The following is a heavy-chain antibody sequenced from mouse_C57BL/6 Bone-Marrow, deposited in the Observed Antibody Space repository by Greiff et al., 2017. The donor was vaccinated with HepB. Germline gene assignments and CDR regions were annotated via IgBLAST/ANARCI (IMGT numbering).Heavy chain of an antibody. CDR1: GFTFSSYG. CDR3: ARHNYDYDVAY. Sequence: EVQLVESGGDLVKPGGSLKLSCAASGFTFSSYGMSWVRQTPDKRLEWVATISSGGSYTYYPDSVKGRFTISRDNAKNTLYLQMSSLKSEDTAMYYCARHNYDYDVAYWGQGTLVTVSA. J-gene: IGHJ3*01. D-gene: IGHD2-4*01. CDR2: ISSGGSYT. V-gene: IGHV5-6*01.